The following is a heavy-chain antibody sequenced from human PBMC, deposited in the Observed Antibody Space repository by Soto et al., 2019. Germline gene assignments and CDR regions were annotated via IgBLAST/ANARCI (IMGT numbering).Heavy chain of an antibody. CDR2: ISAYNGNT. CDR1: GYTFTSYG. D-gene: IGHD5-12*01. Sequence: QVQLVQSGAEVKKPGASVKVSCKASGYTFTSYGISWVRQAPGQGLEWMGWISAYNGNTNYAQKLQGRVTMTTDTSTRTAYMELRSLRSDDTAVYYCALSKTDPWWLRSPCVYWGQGTLVTVSS. CDR3: ALSKTDPWWLRSPCVY. V-gene: IGHV1-18*01. J-gene: IGHJ4*02.